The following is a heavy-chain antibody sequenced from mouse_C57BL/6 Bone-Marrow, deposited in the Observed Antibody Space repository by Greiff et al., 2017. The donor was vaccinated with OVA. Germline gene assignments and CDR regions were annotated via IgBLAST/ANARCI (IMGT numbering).Heavy chain of an antibody. J-gene: IGHJ1*03. V-gene: IGHV6-3*01. Sequence: EVKLVESGGGLVQPGGSMKLSCVASGFTFSNYWMNWVRQSPEKGLEWVAQIRLKSDNYATHYAESVKGRFTISRDDSKSSVYLQMNNLRAEDTGIYYCTLPNWEMGYFDVWGTGTTVTVSS. CDR3: TLPNWEMGYFDV. CDR1: GFTFSNYW. D-gene: IGHD4-1*01. CDR2: IRLKSDNYAT.